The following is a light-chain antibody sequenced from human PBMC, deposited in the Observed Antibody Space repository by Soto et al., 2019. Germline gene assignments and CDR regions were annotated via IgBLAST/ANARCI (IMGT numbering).Light chain of an antibody. J-gene: IGKJ1*01. CDR2: AAC. V-gene: IGKV1-39*01. Sequence: DIQMTQSPSSLSASVGDRVTITCRASQSISSYLHWYQQKPGKAPKLLIYAACSLQSGVPSRFSGSGSGTDFTFTISSLQPEDFATYYCQQSYSTPQTFGQGTKVEIK. CDR3: QQSYSTPQT. CDR1: QSISSY.